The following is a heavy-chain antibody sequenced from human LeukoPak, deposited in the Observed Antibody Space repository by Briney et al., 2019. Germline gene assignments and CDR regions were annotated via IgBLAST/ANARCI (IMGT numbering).Heavy chain of an antibody. V-gene: IGHV3-23*01. CDR2: ISGSGGKT. J-gene: IGHJ6*02. Sequence: GGSLRLSCAASGFTFSNYAMSWVRQAPGKGLEWVSAISGSGGKTYYADSVKGRFTISRDNAKNSLYLQMNSLRAEDTAVYYCAPRYYYGMDVWGQGTTVTVSS. CDR1: GFTFSNYA. CDR3: APRYYYGMDV.